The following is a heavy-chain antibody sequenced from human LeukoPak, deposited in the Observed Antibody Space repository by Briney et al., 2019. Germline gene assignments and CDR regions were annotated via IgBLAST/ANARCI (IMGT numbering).Heavy chain of an antibody. D-gene: IGHD6-13*01. CDR2: IYYSGST. V-gene: IGHV4-31*03. CDR3: ARSWSHNWFDP. Sequence: SETLSLTCTVSGGSISSGGYYWSWIRQHPGKGLEWIGYIYYSGSTYYNPSLKSRVTISVDTSKNQFSLKLSSVTAADTAVYYCARSWSHNWFDPWGRGTLVTVSS. J-gene: IGHJ5*02. CDR1: GGSISSGGYY.